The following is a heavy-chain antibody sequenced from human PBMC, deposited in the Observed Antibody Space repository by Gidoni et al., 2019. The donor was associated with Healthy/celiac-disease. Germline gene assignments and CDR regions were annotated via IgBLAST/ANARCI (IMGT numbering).Heavy chain of an antibody. J-gene: IGHJ4*02. D-gene: IGHD3-22*01. Sequence: QLQLQESGPGLVKPSETLSLTCTVSGGSISSSSYYWGWIRQPTGKGLEWIGSIYYSGSTYYTPSLKSRVTISVDTSKNQFSLKLSSVTAADTAVYYCARHAADDSSDYWGQGTLVTVSS. CDR3: ARHAADDSSDY. CDR2: IYYSGST. V-gene: IGHV4-39*01. CDR1: GGSISSSSYY.